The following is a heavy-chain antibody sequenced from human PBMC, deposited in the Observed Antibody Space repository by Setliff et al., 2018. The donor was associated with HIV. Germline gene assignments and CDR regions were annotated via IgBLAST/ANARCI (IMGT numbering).Heavy chain of an antibody. CDR1: GYTFTSYY. J-gene: IGHJ6*03. Sequence: ASVKVSCKASGYTFTSYYMHWVRQAPGQGLEWMGIINPSGGSTSYAQKFQVRVTMTRDTSTSTVYMELSSLRSEDAAVYYCARNPRIAVAGTDYYYYMDVWGKGTTVTVSS. V-gene: IGHV1-46*01. CDR3: ARNPRIAVAGTDYYYYMDV. CDR2: INPSGGST. D-gene: IGHD6-19*01.